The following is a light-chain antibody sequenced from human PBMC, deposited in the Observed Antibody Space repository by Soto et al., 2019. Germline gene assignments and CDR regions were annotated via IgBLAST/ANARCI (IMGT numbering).Light chain of an antibody. CDR1: QSVSRY. Sequence: EIVLTQSPGTLSLSPGERGTLSCRASQSVSRYLAWYQQKPGQVPRVLIYGASSRGTCIPARFSGSVSGTDFSFTISRLEPEDFAVYYCDQYGSSPWTFGQETNVEIK. V-gene: IGKV3-20*01. J-gene: IGKJ1*01. CDR3: DQYGSSPWT. CDR2: GAS.